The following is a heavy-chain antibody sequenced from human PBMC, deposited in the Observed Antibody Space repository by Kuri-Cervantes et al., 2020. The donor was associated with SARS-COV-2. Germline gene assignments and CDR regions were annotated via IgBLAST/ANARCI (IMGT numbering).Heavy chain of an antibody. CDR1: GFTFSSYA. J-gene: IGHJ4*02. CDR2: ISFDGSDK. D-gene: IGHD1-1*01. V-gene: IGHV3-30-3*01. Sequence: GESLKISCAASGFTFSSYALHWVRQAPGKGLEWVALISFDGSDKYYADSVKGRFTLSRDNAKNMLSLQMNSLRAEDTAVYYCVRDGDHWNFDYWGQGTLVTVSS. CDR3: VRDGDHWNFDY.